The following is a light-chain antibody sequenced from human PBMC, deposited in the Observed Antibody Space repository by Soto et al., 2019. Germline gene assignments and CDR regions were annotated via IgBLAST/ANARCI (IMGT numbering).Light chain of an antibody. Sequence: QSVLTQPPSVSGAPGQRGTISCTGSSSNIGAGYDVHWYQQLPGTAPKLLIYGNSNRPSGVPDRFSGSKSGTSASLAITGLQAEDQADYYCQSYDSSLSVLVFGGGTKLTVL. CDR1: SSNIGAGYD. J-gene: IGLJ2*01. V-gene: IGLV1-40*01. CDR3: QSYDSSLSVLV. CDR2: GNS.